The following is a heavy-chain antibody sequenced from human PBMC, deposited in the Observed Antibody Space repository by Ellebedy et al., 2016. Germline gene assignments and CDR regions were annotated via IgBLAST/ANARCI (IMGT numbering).Heavy chain of an antibody. V-gene: IGHV4-34*01. D-gene: IGHD3-16*01. CDR2: INHSGST. CDR1: GGSFSGYY. J-gene: IGHJ4*02. CDR3: ARFWAFKGYYFDY. Sequence: SETLSLXXAVYGGSFSGYYWSWIRQPPGKGLEWIGEINHSGSTNYNPSLKSRVTISVDTSKNQFSLKLSSVTAADTAVYYCARFWAFKGYYFDYWGQGTLVTVSS.